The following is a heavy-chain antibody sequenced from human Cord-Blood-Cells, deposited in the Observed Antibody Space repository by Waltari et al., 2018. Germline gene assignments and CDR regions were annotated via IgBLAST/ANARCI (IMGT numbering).Heavy chain of an antibody. CDR2: IKSKTDGGTT. J-gene: IGHJ6*02. V-gene: IGHV3-15*01. D-gene: IGHD1-26*01. CDR3: TTDLLSGSYYEYYDYGMDV. Sequence: GLVWVGRIKSKTDGGTTDYAAPVKGRFTISRDDSKNTLYLQMNSLKTEDTGMYYCTTDLLSGSYYEYYDYGMDVWGQVTTVTVSS.